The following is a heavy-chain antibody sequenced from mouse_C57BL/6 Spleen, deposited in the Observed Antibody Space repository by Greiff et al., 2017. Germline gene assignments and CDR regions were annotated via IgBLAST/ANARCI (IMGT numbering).Heavy chain of an antibody. CDR1: GFTFSDYG. J-gene: IGHJ2*01. CDR2: ISSGSSTI. V-gene: IGHV5-17*01. D-gene: IGHD2-4*01. Sequence: EVKLVESGGGLVKPGGSLKLSCAASGFTFSDYGMHWVRQAPEKGLEWVAYISSGSSTIYYADTVKGRFTITRDNAKNTLFLQMTSLRSEDTAMYYGARAGDYEGGVYYFDYWGQGTTLTVSS. CDR3: ARAGDYEGGVYYFDY.